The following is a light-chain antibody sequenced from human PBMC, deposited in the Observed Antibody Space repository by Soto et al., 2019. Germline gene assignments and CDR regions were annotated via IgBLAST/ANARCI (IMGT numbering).Light chain of an antibody. CDR3: QQYKSWPT. Sequence: EIVMTQSPATLSVSTGERATLSCRASQSVSRNLAWYQQRPGQAPRLLIYDASTRATGIPARFSGSGSGADFTLTINSLQSEDFAVYYCQQYKSWPTFGQGTKVDIK. J-gene: IGKJ1*01. V-gene: IGKV3-15*01. CDR1: QSVSRN. CDR2: DAS.